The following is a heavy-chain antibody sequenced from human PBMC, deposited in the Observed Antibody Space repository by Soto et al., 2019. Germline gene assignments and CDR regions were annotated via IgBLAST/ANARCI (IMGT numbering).Heavy chain of an antibody. Sequence: GESLKISCKGSGYSFTSYWITWVRQMPGKGLEWMGRIDPSDSYTNYSPSFQGHVTISVDKTISTAYLQWSSLKASDTAMYYCARFQSQRGFDPWGQGTLVTVSS. CDR1: GYSFTSYW. CDR2: IDPSDSYT. V-gene: IGHV5-10-1*01. CDR3: ARFQSQRGFDP. J-gene: IGHJ5*02. D-gene: IGHD6-25*01.